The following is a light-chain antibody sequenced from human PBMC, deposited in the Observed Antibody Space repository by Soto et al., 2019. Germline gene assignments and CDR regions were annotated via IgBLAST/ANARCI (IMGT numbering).Light chain of an antibody. J-gene: IGLJ2*01. V-gene: IGLV2-14*01. CDR3: SSYTGSSINTVV. Sequence: QSALTQPASVSGSPGQSITISCTGTSSDVGGQKYVSWYQQHPGKAPKLLIYEVTYRPSGVSNRFSGSKSGNTASLTISGLQAEDEAEYYCSSYTGSSINTVVFGGGTKLTVL. CDR1: SSDVGGQKY. CDR2: EVT.